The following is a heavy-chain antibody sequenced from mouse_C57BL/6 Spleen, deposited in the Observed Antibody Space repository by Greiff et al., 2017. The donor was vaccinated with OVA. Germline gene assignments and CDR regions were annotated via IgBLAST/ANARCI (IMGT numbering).Heavy chain of an antibody. CDR2: FYPGSGSI. V-gene: IGHV1-62-2*01. Sequence: VQLQQSGAELVKPGASVKLSCKASGYTFTEYTIHWVKQRSGQGLEWIGWFYPGSGSIKYNEKFKDKATLTADKSSSTVYMELSRLTSEDSAVYFCARHEDTPITTVVAPFDYWGQGTTLTVSS. D-gene: IGHD1-1*01. J-gene: IGHJ2*01. CDR3: ARHEDTPITTVVAPFDY. CDR1: GYTFTEYT.